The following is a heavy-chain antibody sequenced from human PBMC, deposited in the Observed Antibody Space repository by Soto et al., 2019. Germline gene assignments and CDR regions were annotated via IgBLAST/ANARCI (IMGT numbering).Heavy chain of an antibody. CDR1: GFTFSSYA. J-gene: IGHJ4*02. D-gene: IGHD2-8*01. Sequence: PGGSLRLSCAASGFTFSSYAMTWVRQAPGKGLEWVSAISDSGGSTYYADSVKGRFTISRDNSKNTLYLQMNSLRAEDTALYYCAKGERYCTNGICYRDYWGQGTLVTVSS. CDR3: AKGERYCTNGICYRDY. V-gene: IGHV3-23*01. CDR2: ISDSGGST.